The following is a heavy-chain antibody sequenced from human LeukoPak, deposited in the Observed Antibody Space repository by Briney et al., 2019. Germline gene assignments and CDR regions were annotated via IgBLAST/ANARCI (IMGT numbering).Heavy chain of an antibody. Sequence: GGSLRLSCAASGFTFSSYWMHWVRHAPGKGLVWVSRINSDGSSTNYADSVKGRFTISRDNAKNTLYLQMNSLRAEDTAVYYCARAYGSGRNYYYYGMDVWGQGTTVTVSS. V-gene: IGHV3-74*01. D-gene: IGHD3-10*01. CDR2: INSDGSST. CDR3: ARAYGSGRNYYYYGMDV. J-gene: IGHJ6*02. CDR1: GFTFSSYW.